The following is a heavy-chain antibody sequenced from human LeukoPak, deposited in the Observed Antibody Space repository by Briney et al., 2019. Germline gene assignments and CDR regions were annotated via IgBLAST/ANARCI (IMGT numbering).Heavy chain of an antibody. CDR1: GGTFSSYA. CDR3: ARDCFGPLLGNNRFDP. Sequence: GSSVKVSCKASGGTFSSYAISWVRQAPGQGLEWMGGIIPIFGTANYAQKFQGRVTITTDESTSTAYMELSSLRSEDTAVYYCARDCFGPLLGNNRFDPWGQGTLVTVSS. V-gene: IGHV1-69*05. CDR2: IIPIFGTA. D-gene: IGHD3-16*01. J-gene: IGHJ5*02.